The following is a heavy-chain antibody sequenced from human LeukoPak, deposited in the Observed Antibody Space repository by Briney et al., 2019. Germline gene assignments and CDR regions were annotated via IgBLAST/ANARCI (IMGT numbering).Heavy chain of an antibody. CDR2: IYSSGST. Sequence: SETLSLTCRVSGGSISSYYWSWVRQPAGKGLEWIGRIYSSGSTNYNPSLTSRVTMSADTSKSQFSLKLSSVTAADTAVYYCAGEKARYCSGGSCYGTWAFDIWGQGTMVTVSS. V-gene: IGHV4-4*07. J-gene: IGHJ3*02. CDR1: GGSISSYY. CDR3: AGEKARYCSGGSCYGTWAFDI. D-gene: IGHD2-15*01.